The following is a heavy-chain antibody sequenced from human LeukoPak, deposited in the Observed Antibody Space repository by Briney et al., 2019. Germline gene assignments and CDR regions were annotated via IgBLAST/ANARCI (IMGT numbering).Heavy chain of an antibody. CDR3: ARSVRGMITFGGISYFDY. Sequence: SETLSLICTVSGGSISSYYWSWIRQPPGQGLEWIGYIYYSGSTNYNPSLKSRVTISVDTSKNQFSLKLSSVTAADTAVYYCARSVRGMITFGGISYFDYWGQGTLVTVSS. D-gene: IGHD3-16*01. J-gene: IGHJ4*02. V-gene: IGHV4-59*01. CDR1: GGSISSYY. CDR2: IYYSGST.